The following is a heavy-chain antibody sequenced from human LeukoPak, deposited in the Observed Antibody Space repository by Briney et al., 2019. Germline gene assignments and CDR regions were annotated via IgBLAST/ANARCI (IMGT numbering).Heavy chain of an antibody. Sequence: PSETLSLTCTVSSDSISSTYYYWGWIRQSPDKGLEWIGTFHYSGSNYYNPSLKSRITLSVDTSKNQFSLSPISVTAADTAVYFCARQATFGYAYAYYFDLWGQGTLVTVSS. J-gene: IGHJ4*02. CDR1: SDSISSTYYY. CDR2: FHYSGSN. D-gene: IGHD3-16*01. CDR3: ARQATFGYAYAYYFDL. V-gene: IGHV4-39*01.